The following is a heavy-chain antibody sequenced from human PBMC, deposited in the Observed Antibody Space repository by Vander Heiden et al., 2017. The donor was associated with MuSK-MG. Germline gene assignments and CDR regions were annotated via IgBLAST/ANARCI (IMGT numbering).Heavy chain of an antibody. V-gene: IGHV1-69*01. CDR1: GGTFSSYA. CDR3: ARDGKDFWWGV. Sequence: QVQLVHSGAEVKNPGPSVKASSKASGGTFSSYAISWVRQAPGQGLEWMGGIIPIFGTANYAQKFQGRVTITADEATRTAYMEVRRLRSEDTAVYYGARDGKDFWWGVGGRGTTVTICS. D-gene: IGHD3-3*01. CDR2: IIPIFGTA. J-gene: IGHJ6*04.